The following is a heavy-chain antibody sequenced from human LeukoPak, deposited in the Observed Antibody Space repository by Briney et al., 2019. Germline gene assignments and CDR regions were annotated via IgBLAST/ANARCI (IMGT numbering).Heavy chain of an antibody. CDR1: GYTFTSYD. D-gene: IGHD3-10*01. CDR2: MNPNSGNT. CDR3: ARGTPMVRGVIIRLRWVYFDY. J-gene: IGHJ4*02. Sequence: ASVKVSCKASGYTFTSYDINWVRQATGQGLEWMGWMNPNSGNTGYAQKCQGRVTITRNTSISTAYMELSSLRSEDTAVYYCARGTPMVRGVIIRLRWVYFDYWGQGTLVTVSS. V-gene: IGHV1-8*03.